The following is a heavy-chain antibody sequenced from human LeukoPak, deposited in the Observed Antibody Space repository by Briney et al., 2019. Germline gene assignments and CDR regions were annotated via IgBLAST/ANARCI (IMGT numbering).Heavy chain of an antibody. CDR1: GFTFTKYW. CDR3: AREVWGPEY. J-gene: IGHJ4*02. CDR2: IKQDGSDK. V-gene: IGHV3-7*01. Sequence: GGSLRLSCAASGFTFTKYWMTWVRQAPGKGLEWVGNIKQDGSDKNYMDSVKGRFTISRDNTKNSVYLQMSSLRAEDTAVYYCAREVWGPEYWGQGTLLTVS. D-gene: IGHD1-14*01.